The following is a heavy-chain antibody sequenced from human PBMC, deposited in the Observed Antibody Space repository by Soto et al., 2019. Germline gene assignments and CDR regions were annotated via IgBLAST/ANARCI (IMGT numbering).Heavy chain of an antibody. CDR1: GASISSVDHY. CDR2: IYYSGRA. Sequence: QVQLQESGPGLVKPSQTLSLTCTVSGASISSVDHYWSWIHQPPGKGLEWIGYIYYSGRADHNPSLKSRVAISIDTSKNRFSLRLSSVTAADTAVYYCARVGGNEDFDTWGQGTLVTVSS. V-gene: IGHV4-30-4*01. CDR3: ARVGGNEDFDT. J-gene: IGHJ4*02. D-gene: IGHD2-15*01.